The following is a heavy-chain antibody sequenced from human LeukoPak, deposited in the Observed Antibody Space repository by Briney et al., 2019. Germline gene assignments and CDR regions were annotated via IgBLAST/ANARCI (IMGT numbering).Heavy chain of an antibody. V-gene: IGHV3-66*01. CDR1: GFTVSNNY. D-gene: IGHD3-16*02. CDR2: IYNEGTT. Sequence: GGSLRLSCVVSGFTVSNNYMNWVRQAPGKGLEWLSIIYNEGTTYYADSVRGRFTISRDNSKSTIYLQMNSLRAEDTAVYYCARDSFHTYWGQGTLVTVPS. CDR3: ARDSFHTY. J-gene: IGHJ4*02.